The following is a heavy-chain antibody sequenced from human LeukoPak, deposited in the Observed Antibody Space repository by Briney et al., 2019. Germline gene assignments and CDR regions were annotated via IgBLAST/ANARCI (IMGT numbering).Heavy chain of an antibody. V-gene: IGHV3-43*01. CDR1: GFTFDDYT. CDR2: ISWDGGST. Sequence: GGSVRLSCAASGFTFDDYTMHWVRQAPGKGLEWVSLISWDGGSTYYADSVKGRFTISRDNSKNSLYLQMNSLRTEDTALYYCAKDLGGPYDYWGQGTLVTVSS. J-gene: IGHJ4*02. CDR3: AKDLGGPYDY. D-gene: IGHD3-10*01.